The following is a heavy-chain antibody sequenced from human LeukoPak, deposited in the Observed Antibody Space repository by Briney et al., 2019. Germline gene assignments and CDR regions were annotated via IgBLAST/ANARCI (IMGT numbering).Heavy chain of an antibody. Sequence: GGSLRLSCAASGFTFSSYGMHWVRLAPGKGLEWVAVISYDGSNKYYADSVKGRFTISRDNSKNTLYLQMNSLRAEDTAVYYCAREYGGNIDYWGQGTLVTVSS. CDR1: GFTFSSYG. D-gene: IGHD4-23*01. J-gene: IGHJ4*02. V-gene: IGHV3-30*03. CDR3: AREYGGNIDY. CDR2: ISYDGSNK.